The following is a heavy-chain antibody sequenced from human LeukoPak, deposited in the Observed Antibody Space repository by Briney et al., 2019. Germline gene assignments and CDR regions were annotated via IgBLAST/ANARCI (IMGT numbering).Heavy chain of an antibody. J-gene: IGHJ4*02. CDR2: IYHSGST. CDR1: GYSINSGYF. V-gene: IGHV4-38-2*01. D-gene: IGHD3-10*01. Sequence: PSETLSLTCAVSGYSINSGYFWGWIRQPPGKGLEWIGSIYHSGSTYYNPSLKSRVTISVFTSKNQFPLRLSSVTAADTAVYYCARILTISYYFDYWGQGALVTVSS. CDR3: ARILTISYYFDY.